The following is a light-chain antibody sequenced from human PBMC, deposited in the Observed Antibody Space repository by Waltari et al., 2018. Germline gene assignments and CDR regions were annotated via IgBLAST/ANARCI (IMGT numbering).Light chain of an antibody. CDR1: RSNIGGSP. Sequence: QSVLTQPPSASGTPGQRVSISCAGGRSNIGGSPVNWYQQFPGTAPKLLIYGDNKRPSDVPDRFSGSKSGTSASLAISALQSDDEADYYCSAWDDNVNGPVFGGGTKLTVL. J-gene: IGLJ2*01. CDR3: SAWDDNVNGPV. V-gene: IGLV1-44*01. CDR2: GDN.